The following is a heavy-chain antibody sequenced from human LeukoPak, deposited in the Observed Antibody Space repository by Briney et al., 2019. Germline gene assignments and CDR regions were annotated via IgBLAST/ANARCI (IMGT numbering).Heavy chain of an antibody. J-gene: IGHJ6*03. V-gene: IGHV3-30*03. CDR3: ARAGIVVVPAAIPGGYYYYYMDV. CDR1: EFTFSTYG. CDR2: ISYDGSVI. Sequence: GGSLRLSCAASEFTFSTYGMHWVRQTPGKGLEWVAVISYDGSVIYYADSVKGRFTISRDNSKNTLYLQMNSLRAEDTAVYYCARAGIVVVPAAIPGGYYYYYMDVWGKGTTVTISS. D-gene: IGHD2-2*01.